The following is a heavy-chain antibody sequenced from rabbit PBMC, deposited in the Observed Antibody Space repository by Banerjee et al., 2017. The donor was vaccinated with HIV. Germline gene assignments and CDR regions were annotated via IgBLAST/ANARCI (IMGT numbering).Heavy chain of an antibody. J-gene: IGHJ4*01. Sequence: QSLEESGGDLVKPGASLTLTCTASGFTLSSAWMCWVRQAPGKGLEWIACIYAGSSDSTWYASWAKGRFTISKTSSTTVTLQMTSLTAADTATCFCTRGSAYAGAGYALWGPGTLVTVS. CDR3: TRGSAYAGAGYAL. V-gene: IGHV1S40*01. CDR2: IYAGSSDST. D-gene: IGHD4-2*01. CDR1: GFTLSSAW.